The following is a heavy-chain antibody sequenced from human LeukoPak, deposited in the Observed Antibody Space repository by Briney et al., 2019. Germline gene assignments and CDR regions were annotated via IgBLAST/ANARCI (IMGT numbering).Heavy chain of an antibody. CDR2: IIPIFGTA. V-gene: IGHV1-69*13. CDR1: GGTISSYA. Sequence: GASVKVSCKASGGTISSYAISWVRQAPGQGLEWMGGIIPIFGTANYAQKFQGRVTITADESTSTAYMELSSLRSEDTAVYYCARGMDSSSSPYYFDYWGQGTLVTVSS. D-gene: IGHD6-6*01. CDR3: ARGMDSSSSPYYFDY. J-gene: IGHJ4*02.